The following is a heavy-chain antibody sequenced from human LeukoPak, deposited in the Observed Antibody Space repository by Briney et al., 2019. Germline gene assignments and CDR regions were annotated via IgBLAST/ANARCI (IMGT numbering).Heavy chain of an antibody. J-gene: IGHJ3*02. CDR2: INPNSGGT. CDR1: GYTFTGYY. D-gene: IGHD4-23*01. CDR3: ARAYGGNPREAFDI. Sequence: GASVKVSCKASGYTFTGYYMHWVRQAPGQGLEWMGWINPNSGGTNYAQKFQGRVTMTRDTSISTAYMELSRLRSDDTAVYYCARAYGGNPREAFDIWGQGTMVTVSS. V-gene: IGHV1-2*02.